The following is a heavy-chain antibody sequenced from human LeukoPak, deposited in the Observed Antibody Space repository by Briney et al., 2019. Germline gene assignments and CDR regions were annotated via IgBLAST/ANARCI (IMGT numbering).Heavy chain of an antibody. CDR1: GFTFSSYA. CDR2: ISGSGGST. J-gene: IGHJ3*02. Sequence: GGSLRLSCAASGFTFSSYAMSWVRQAPGKGLEWVSAISGSGGSTYYADSVKGRFTISRDNSKNTLYLQMNSLRAADTAVYYCARRVGYCSSTSCYPQRRGRAFDIWGQGTMVTVSS. V-gene: IGHV3-23*01. CDR3: ARRVGYCSSTSCYPQRRGRAFDI. D-gene: IGHD2-2*01.